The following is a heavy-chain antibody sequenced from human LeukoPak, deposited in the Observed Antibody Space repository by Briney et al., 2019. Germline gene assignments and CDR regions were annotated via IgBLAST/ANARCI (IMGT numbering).Heavy chain of an antibody. D-gene: IGHD7-27*01. CDR1: GFTFSSYG. Sequence: GGSLRLSCAASGFTFSSYGMHWVRQAPGKGLEWVAFIRYDGSNKYYADSVKGRFTISRDNSKNTLYLQMNSLRAEDTAVYYCAKDKVDGGSVFFSGEGTGMDYWGQGTLVTVSS. J-gene: IGHJ4*02. V-gene: IGHV3-30*02. CDR2: IRYDGSNK. CDR3: AKDKVDGGSVFFSGEGTGMDY.